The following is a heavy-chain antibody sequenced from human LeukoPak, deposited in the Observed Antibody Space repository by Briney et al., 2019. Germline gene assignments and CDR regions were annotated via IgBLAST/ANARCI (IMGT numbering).Heavy chain of an antibody. CDR1: GGSFSGYY. V-gene: IGHV4-34*01. CDR3: ARTIPLKLEYFFAY. CDR2: LYAGGRI. J-gene: IGHJ4*02. D-gene: IGHD1-1*01. Sequence: SESLSLTCAVYGGSFSGYYWVWIRHPPGEGLEWIGSLYAGGRIYYNTTLMSRVTTSVDQSKKQFSLKLSSVAAAATAWYYVARTIPLKLEYFFAYWGQGTLFTASS.